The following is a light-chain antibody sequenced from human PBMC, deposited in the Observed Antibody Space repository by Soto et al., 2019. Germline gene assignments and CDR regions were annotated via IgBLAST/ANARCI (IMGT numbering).Light chain of an antibody. CDR1: QSVSSSY. Sequence: EIVLTQSPGTLSLSPGERATLSCRASQSVSSSYLAWSKQKSGQAHRLLIYGASSRATGIPDRFSGSGYGTDFTLTISRLEPEDFAVYYCQQYGSSPPYTFVQGTKLEIK. V-gene: IGKV3-20*01. CDR3: QQYGSSPPYT. CDR2: GAS. J-gene: IGKJ2*01.